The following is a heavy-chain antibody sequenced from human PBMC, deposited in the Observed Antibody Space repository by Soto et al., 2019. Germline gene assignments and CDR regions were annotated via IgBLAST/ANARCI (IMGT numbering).Heavy chain of an antibody. CDR1: GYTFTSYC. Sequence: ASVKVSCKASGYTFTSYCISWVRQAPGQGLEWMGWISAYNGNTNYAQKLQGRVTMTTDTSTSTAYMELRSLRSDDTAVYYCATPEGYDSSGYYAYWGQGTLVTVSS. V-gene: IGHV1-18*04. CDR3: ATPEGYDSSGYYAY. D-gene: IGHD3-22*01. CDR2: ISAYNGNT. J-gene: IGHJ4*02.